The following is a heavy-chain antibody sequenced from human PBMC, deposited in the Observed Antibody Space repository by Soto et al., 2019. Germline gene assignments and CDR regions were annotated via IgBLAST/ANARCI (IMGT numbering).Heavy chain of an antibody. D-gene: IGHD3-22*01. Sequence: SETLSLTCTVSGGSISTYYWTWIQQPPGKGLEWIGHIYYTGSTNYNPSLKSRVTVSVDTSKNQFSLKLSSVTAADTAVYYCARATYYYDRSGYLYYFDYWGQGTLVTVSS. CDR1: GGSISTYY. CDR2: IYYTGST. V-gene: IGHV4-59*01. CDR3: ARATYYYDRSGYLYYFDY. J-gene: IGHJ4*02.